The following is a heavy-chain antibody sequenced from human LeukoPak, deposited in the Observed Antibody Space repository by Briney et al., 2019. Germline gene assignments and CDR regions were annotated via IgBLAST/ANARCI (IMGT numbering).Heavy chain of an antibody. V-gene: IGHV3-30*03. CDR3: ARVNTIFGVDIVSLGAEFEF. D-gene: IGHD3-3*02. CDR1: GFTFSTYA. Sequence: PGGSLRLSCGASGFTFSTYAMHWVRQAPGKGLEFVSVISYDGTKKDYADSVKGRFTISRDNSNDTLYLQMNSLRPEDTALYYCARVNTIFGVDIVSLGAEFEFWGQGTLVTVSS. J-gene: IGHJ4*02. CDR2: ISYDGTKK.